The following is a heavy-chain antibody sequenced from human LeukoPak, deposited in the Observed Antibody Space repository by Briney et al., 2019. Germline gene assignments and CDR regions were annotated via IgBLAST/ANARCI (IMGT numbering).Heavy chain of an antibody. CDR3: ARDNSVGDNAWWFDP. V-gene: IGHV1-46*01. D-gene: IGHD1-26*01. J-gene: IGHJ5*02. CDR2: INPTGGST. CDR1: GYTFTSYY. Sequence: ASVKVSCKASGYTFTSYYMHWLRQAPGQGLEWMGLINPTGGSTGYAQKFQGRVTMTRDMSTSTDYMELSSLRSEDTAIYYCARDNSVGDNAWWFDPWGQRTLVTVSS.